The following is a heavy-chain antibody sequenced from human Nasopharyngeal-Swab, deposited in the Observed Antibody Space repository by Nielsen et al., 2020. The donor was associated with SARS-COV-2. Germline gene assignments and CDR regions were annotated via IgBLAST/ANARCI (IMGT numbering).Heavy chain of an antibody. V-gene: IGHV3-30*04. CDR1: GFTFSSYA. Sequence: GGSLRLSCAASGFTFSSYAMHRVRQAPGKGLEWVAFIAHDASNEYYGDSVKGRFSISRDSSKNTLYLQMDSLRGEDTAVYYCARDAPAHYGAFYWGRGTLVTVSS. J-gene: IGHJ4*02. CDR2: IAHDASNE. CDR3: ARDAPAHYGAFY. D-gene: IGHD4-17*01.